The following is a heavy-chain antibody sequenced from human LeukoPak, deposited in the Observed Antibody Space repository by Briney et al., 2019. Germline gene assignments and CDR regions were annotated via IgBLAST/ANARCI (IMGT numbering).Heavy chain of an antibody. J-gene: IGHJ4*02. CDR1: GGSISSSSYY. V-gene: IGHV4-39*01. CDR2: IYYSGST. CDR3: ASTPHYYDSSGYHSAYFDY. D-gene: IGHD3-22*01. Sequence: PSETLSLTCTVSGGSISSSSYYWGWIRQPPGTGLEWIGSIYYSGSTYCNPSLKSRVTISVDTSKNQFSLKLSSVTAADTAVYYCASTPHYYDSSGYHSAYFDYWGQGTLVTVSS.